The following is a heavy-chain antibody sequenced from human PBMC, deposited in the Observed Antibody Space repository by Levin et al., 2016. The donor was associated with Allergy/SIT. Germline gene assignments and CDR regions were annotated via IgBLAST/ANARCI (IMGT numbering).Heavy chain of an antibody. D-gene: IGHD6-19*01. Sequence: WVRQAPGQGLEWMGWINPNSGGTNYAQKFQGRVTMTRDTSISTAYMELSRLRSDDTAVYYCAREYVAGTVPLTFDYWGQGTLVTVSS. J-gene: IGHJ4*02. V-gene: IGHV1-2*02. CDR2: INPNSGGT. CDR3: AREYVAGTVPLTFDY.